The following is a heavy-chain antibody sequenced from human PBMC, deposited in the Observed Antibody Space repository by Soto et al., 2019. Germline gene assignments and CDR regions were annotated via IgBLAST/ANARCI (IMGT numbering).Heavy chain of an antibody. V-gene: IGHV5-51*01. Sequence: GESLKICCRGSGYDFNTNWCGWVRQLPGRGLEWVGIMYPGDSDTRYNPSLQGHVTLSVDVTVSTAFLQWRSLETSDTGMYFCARLPRDCNKTSCYYADHWGQGTQVTVSS. CDR1: GYDFNTNW. CDR3: ARLPRDCNKTSCYYADH. CDR2: MYPGDSDT. D-gene: IGHD3-3*01. J-gene: IGHJ4*02.